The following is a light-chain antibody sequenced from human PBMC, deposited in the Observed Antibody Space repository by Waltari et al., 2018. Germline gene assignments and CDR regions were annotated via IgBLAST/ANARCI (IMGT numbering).Light chain of an antibody. CDR2: KAS. CDR1: QSIDTW. V-gene: IGKV1-5*03. CDR3: QQYNYYPVT. J-gene: IGKJ2*01. Sequence: DIQVTQSPSTRSASVGDRVTIACRASQSIDTWLAWYQQKPGKAPKLLIYKASHLESGVPIRFSGSGSGTEFTLTINSLQPDDFATYYCQQYNYYPVTYGQGTKLEI.